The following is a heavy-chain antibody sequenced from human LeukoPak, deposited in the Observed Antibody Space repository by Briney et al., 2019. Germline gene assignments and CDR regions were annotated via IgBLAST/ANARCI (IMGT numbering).Heavy chain of an antibody. CDR3: VRSGSYSEFIDY. CDR2: ISSSGNTI. D-gene: IGHD1-26*01. V-gene: IGHV3-11*04. Sequence: GGSLRLSCAASGFTFSDYYMIWIRQAPGKGLGWVSYISSSGNTIYYADSVKGRFTISRDNAKNSLYLQMNSLRAEDTAVYYCVRSGSYSEFIDYWGQGTLVTVSS. J-gene: IGHJ4*02. CDR1: GFTFSDYY.